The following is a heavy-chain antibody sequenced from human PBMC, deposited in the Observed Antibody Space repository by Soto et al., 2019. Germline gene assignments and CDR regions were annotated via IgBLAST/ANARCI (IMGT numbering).Heavy chain of an antibody. J-gene: IGHJ5*01. Sequence: PSETLSLTCAVSGGSISSGGYSWSWIRQPPGKGLEWIGYIYHSGSTYYNPSLKSRVTISVDRSKNQFSLKLSSVTAADTAVYYCARGPFLTTVTTWWFDSWGQGTLVTVSS. CDR3: ARGPFLTTVTTWWFDS. CDR2: IYHSGST. CDR1: GGSISSGGYS. D-gene: IGHD4-17*01. V-gene: IGHV4-30-2*01.